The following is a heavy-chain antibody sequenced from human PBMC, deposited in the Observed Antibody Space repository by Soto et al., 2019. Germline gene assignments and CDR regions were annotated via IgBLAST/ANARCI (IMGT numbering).Heavy chain of an antibody. CDR2: IYHSGST. Sequence: SETLSLTCAVSGGSISSGGYSWSWIRQPPGKGLEWIGYIYHSGSTYYNPSLKSRVTISVDRSKNQFSLKLSSVTAADTAVYYWARVDMTTGKNFVYGGQGTLGPVSS. CDR1: GGSISSGGYS. J-gene: IGHJ4*02. D-gene: IGHD4-17*01. CDR3: ARVDMTTGKNFVY. V-gene: IGHV4-30-2*01.